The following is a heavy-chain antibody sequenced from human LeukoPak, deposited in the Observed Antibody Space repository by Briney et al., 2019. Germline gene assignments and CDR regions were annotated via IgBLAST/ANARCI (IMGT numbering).Heavy chain of an antibody. V-gene: IGHV3-7*01. CDR2: INQGASVR. CDR1: GFTFSNYW. J-gene: IGHJ4*02. D-gene: IGHD1-7*01. CDR3: AKYLRNSVIIDF. Sequence: GGSLRLSCEASGFTFSNYWMSWVRQAPGKGLELVANINQGASVRNYVDSVKGRFTISRDDAKNSLYLQMNSLGDDDTAVYYCAKYLRNSVIIDFWGQGTLVTVSS.